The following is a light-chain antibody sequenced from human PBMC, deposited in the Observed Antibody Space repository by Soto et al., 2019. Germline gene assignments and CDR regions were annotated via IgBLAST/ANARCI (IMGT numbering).Light chain of an antibody. CDR3: QQSYRTLIT. CDR1: QSISTY. V-gene: IGKV1-39*01. J-gene: IGKJ5*01. CDR2: AAS. Sequence: DIQLTQSPSPLSASVGDRVAITCLASQSISTYLNWYQQKPGKAPKVLIYAASNLQSGVPPRFSGSGSGTDFTLTISSLQPEDVATYFCQQSYRTLITFGQGTRLEIK.